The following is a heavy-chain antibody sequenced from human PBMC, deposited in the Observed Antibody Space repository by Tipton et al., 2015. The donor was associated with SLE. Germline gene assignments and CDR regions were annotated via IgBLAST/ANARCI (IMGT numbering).Heavy chain of an antibody. Sequence: TLSLTCTVSDGSISSYYWSWIRQPPGKGLEWIGYIYYSGSTNYNPSLKSRVTISVDTSKNQFSLKLSSVTAADTAVYYCAREDYSNYVHDYWGQGTLVTVSS. CDR1: DGSISSYY. V-gene: IGHV4-59*01. J-gene: IGHJ4*02. CDR3: AREDYSNYVHDY. D-gene: IGHD4-11*01. CDR2: IYYSGST.